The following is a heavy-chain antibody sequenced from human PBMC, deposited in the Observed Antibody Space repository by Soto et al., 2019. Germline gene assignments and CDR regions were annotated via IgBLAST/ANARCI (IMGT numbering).Heavy chain of an antibody. D-gene: IGHD2-2*01. V-gene: IGHV1-46*01. CDR2: INPSGGST. CDR1: VYTFTSYY. J-gene: IGHJ6*02. Sequence: SVKGSCKASVYTFTSYYMHWVRLAPGQGLEWMGIINPSGGSTSYAQKFQGRVTMTRDTSTSRVYMELSSLRSEDTAVYYCARGRGVVVPAAMTYYYYYGMDVWGQGTAVTVSS. CDR3: ARGRGVVVPAAMTYYYYYGMDV.